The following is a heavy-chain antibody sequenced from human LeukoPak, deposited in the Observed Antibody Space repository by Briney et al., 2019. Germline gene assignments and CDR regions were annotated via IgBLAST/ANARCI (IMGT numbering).Heavy chain of an antibody. CDR2: INSDGSSR. D-gene: IGHD2-15*01. CDR1: GFTFSSYW. Sequence: GGSLRLSCAASGFTFSSYWMHWVRQAPGKGLVWVSRINSDGSSRSYADSVKGRFTISRDNAKNTLYLQMNSLRAEDTAVYYCARDSRSADAFDIWGQGTMVTVSS. V-gene: IGHV3-74*01. CDR3: ARDSRSADAFDI. J-gene: IGHJ3*02.